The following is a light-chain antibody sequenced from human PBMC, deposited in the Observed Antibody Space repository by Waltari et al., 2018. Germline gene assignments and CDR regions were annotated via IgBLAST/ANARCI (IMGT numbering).Light chain of an antibody. V-gene: IGKV3-15*01. CDR1: QSLTSN. CDR2: GAS. Sequence: VMTQSPATLSVSPGDSVTLSCRASQSLTSNLAWYQQKPGQPPRLLIFGASPRATGVSDRFSGSGTTTQFSLTISSLQPEDFAVYFCQQYNRWPSTFGQGTKLDIK. CDR3: QQYNRWPST. J-gene: IGKJ2*01.